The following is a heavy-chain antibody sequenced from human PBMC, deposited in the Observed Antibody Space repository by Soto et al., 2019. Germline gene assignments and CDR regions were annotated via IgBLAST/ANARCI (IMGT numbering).Heavy chain of an antibody. CDR3: ARALWPPFDY. J-gene: IGHJ4*02. D-gene: IGHD3-10*01. CDR1: GYTFTSYD. CDR2: MNPNSGNT. Sequence: ASVKVSCKASGYTFTSYDINWVRQATGQGLEWMGWMNPNSGNTGYAQKFQDRVTITRNTSASTAYMELRSLKSEDTAVYYCARALWPPFDYWGQGALVTVSS. V-gene: IGHV1-8*01.